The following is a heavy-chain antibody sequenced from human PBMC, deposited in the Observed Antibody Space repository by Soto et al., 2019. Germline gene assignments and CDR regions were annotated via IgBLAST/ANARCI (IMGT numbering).Heavy chain of an antibody. CDR2: ISSSGSTI. V-gene: IGHV3-11*01. CDR1: GFTFSDYY. CDR3: ARDHQVVVAATLPWFDP. J-gene: IGHJ5*02. Sequence: GGSLRLSCAASGFTFSDYYMSWIRQAPGKGLEWVSYISSSGSTIYYADSVKGRFTISRDNAKNSLYLQMNSLRAEDTAVYYCARDHQVVVAATLPWFDPWGQGTLVTVS. D-gene: IGHD2-15*01.